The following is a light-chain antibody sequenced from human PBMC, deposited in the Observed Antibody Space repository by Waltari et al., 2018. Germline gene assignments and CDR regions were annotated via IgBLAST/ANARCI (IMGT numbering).Light chain of an antibody. J-gene: IGKJ3*01. CDR2: AAS. CDR3: QQRSNWPPGIT. Sequence: EIVLTQSPATLSLSPGERATLSCRASQSVSSYLAWYQQKPGQAPRLLIYAASNRATGIPTRFSGSGSGTDFTLTISSLEPEEFAVYYCQQRSNWPPGITFGPGTKVDIK. V-gene: IGKV3-11*01. CDR1: QSVSSY.